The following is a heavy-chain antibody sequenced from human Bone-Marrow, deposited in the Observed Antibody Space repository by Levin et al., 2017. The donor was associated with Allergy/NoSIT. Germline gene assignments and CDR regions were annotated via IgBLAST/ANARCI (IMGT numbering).Heavy chain of an antibody. Sequence: SQTLSLTCPVSGGSISSGGYYWSWIRQHPGKGLEWIGYIYYSGSTYYNPSLKSRVTISVDTSKNQFSLKLSSVTAADTAVYYCARDLSGMGDYFDYWGQGTLVTVSS. J-gene: IGHJ4*02. CDR3: ARDLSGMGDYFDY. CDR1: GGSISSGGYY. D-gene: IGHD1-26*01. CDR2: IYYSGST. V-gene: IGHV4-31*03.